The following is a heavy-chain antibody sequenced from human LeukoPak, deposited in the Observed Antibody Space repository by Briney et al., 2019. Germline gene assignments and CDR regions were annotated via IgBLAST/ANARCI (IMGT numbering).Heavy chain of an antibody. D-gene: IGHD3-10*01. J-gene: IGHJ4*02. Sequence: PSETLSLTCAVYGGSFSGYYWSWIRQPPGKGLEWIGEIYHSGSTNYNPSLKSRVTISVDTSKNQFSLKLSSVTAADTAVYYCARLTPGASVYWGQGTLVTVSS. CDR3: ARLTPGASVY. V-gene: IGHV4-34*01. CDR1: GGSFSGYY. CDR2: IYHSGST.